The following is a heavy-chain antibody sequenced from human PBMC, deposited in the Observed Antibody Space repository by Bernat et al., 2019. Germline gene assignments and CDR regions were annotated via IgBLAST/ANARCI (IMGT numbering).Heavy chain of an antibody. CDR1: GFTFSSYA. CDR3: ARDRSLPLVWGSYRQDYYYYYGMDV. J-gene: IGHJ6*02. D-gene: IGHD3-16*02. Sequence: QVQLVESGGGVVQPGRSLRLSCAASGFTFSSYAMHWVRQAPGKGLEWVAVISYDGSNKYYADSVKGRFHIARDNSKNTLYLQMNSLRAEDTAVYYCARDRSLPLVWGSYRQDYYYYYGMDVWGQGTTVTVSS. CDR2: ISYDGSNK. V-gene: IGHV3-30-3*01.